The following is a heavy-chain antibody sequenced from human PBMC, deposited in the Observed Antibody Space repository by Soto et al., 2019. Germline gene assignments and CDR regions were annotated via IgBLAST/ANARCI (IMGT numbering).Heavy chain of an antibody. CDR1: GFTLSGYW. Sequence: GGSLRLSCAASGFTLSGYWMHWVRRAPGKGLVWVSGIGTDGSDTSYADSVKGRFTISRDNAKNTLYLQMNSLRAEDTAVYYCARAYSGYARGAFDIWGQGTMVTVSS. CDR3: ARAYSGYARGAFDI. CDR2: IGTDGSDT. J-gene: IGHJ3*02. V-gene: IGHV3-74*01. D-gene: IGHD5-12*01.